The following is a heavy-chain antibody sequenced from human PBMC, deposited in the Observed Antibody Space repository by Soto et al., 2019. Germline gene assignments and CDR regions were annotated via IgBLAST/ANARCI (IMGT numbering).Heavy chain of an antibody. D-gene: IGHD6-6*01. CDR3: ARGSSIAGLYYGMDV. Sequence: SETLSLTCLVSGRSMSGGGYHWTLIRQYPGKGLEWIGYNYYSGITYYNPSLKSRVTISLDTSKNQFSLKLSSVTAADTAVYYCARGSSIAGLYYGMDVWGQGTTVTVSS. CDR2: NYYSGIT. J-gene: IGHJ6*02. CDR1: GRSMSGGGYH. V-gene: IGHV4-31*02.